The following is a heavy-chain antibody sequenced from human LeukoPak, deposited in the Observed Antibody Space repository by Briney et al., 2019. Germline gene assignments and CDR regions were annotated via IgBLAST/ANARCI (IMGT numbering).Heavy chain of an antibody. CDR2: ISSNGGST. CDR1: GFSFSNYA. V-gene: IGHV3-64*01. Sequence: PGGSLRLSCAASGFSFSNYAIHWVRQAPGKGLEHVSAISSNGGSTYYANSVQGRFTISRDNSNNKAYLQMGSLRPEDMAMYYCASDAFDIWGQGTMVTVSS. J-gene: IGHJ3*02. CDR3: ASDAFDI.